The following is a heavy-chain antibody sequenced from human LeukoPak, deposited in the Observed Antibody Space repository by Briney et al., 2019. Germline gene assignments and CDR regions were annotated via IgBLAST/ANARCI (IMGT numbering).Heavy chain of an antibody. V-gene: IGHV3-48*03. J-gene: IGHJ4*02. CDR2: ISSSGSTI. CDR3: ARAMRTTAGYYFDY. Sequence: PGGSLRLSCAASGFTFSSYEMNWVRQAPGKGLEWVSYISSSGSTIYYAESVKGRFTMSRDNAKNSLYLQMNSLRAEDTAVYYCARAMRTTAGYYFDYWGQGILVTVPS. D-gene: IGHD4-17*01. CDR1: GFTFSSYE.